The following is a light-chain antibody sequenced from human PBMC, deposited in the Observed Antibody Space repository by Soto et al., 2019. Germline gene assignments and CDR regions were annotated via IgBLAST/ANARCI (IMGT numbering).Light chain of an antibody. V-gene: IGKV3-15*01. CDR1: QSISSN. CDR3: QQYHDWPPLT. CDR2: SAS. J-gene: IGKJ4*01. Sequence: EIVMTQSPATLSVSPGQRVTLSCRASQSISSNLAWYQQKPGLPPRLLSYSASARATGTSARFSASRSGTEFSLTISSLQSEDVAIYYCQQYHDWPPLTFGGGTKIQIK.